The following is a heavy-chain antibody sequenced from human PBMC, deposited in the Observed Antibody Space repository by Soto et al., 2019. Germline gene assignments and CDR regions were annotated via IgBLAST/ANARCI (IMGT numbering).Heavy chain of an antibody. J-gene: IGHJ4*02. Sequence: GGSLRLSCTVSGFAFNNYGINWVRQAPGKGPEWVSSISKSDYTYYSDSVTGRFTISRDNAKNSVSLQMNTLRVEDTAVYYCAREDSIIIPAVSDFWGQGTLVTVSS. CDR1: GFAFNNYG. CDR2: ISKSDYT. V-gene: IGHV3-21*01. CDR3: AREDSIIIPAVSDF. D-gene: IGHD2-2*01.